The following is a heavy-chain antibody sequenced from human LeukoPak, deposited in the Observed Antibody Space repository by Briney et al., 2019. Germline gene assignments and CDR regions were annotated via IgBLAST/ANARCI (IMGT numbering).Heavy chain of an antibody. Sequence: GGSLRLSCAASGFTFSSYEMNWVRQAPGKGLEWVSYISSSGSTIYYADSVKGRFTISRDNAKNSLYLQMNSLRAEDTAVYYCARLSTSPNFDPWGQGTLVTVSS. V-gene: IGHV3-48*03. CDR3: ARLSTSPNFDP. J-gene: IGHJ5*02. D-gene: IGHD5/OR15-5a*01. CDR2: ISSSGSTI. CDR1: GFTFSSYE.